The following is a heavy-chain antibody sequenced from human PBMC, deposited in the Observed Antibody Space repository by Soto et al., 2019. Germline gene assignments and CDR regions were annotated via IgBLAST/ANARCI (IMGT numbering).Heavy chain of an antibody. CDR2: ISAYNGNT. J-gene: IGHJ6*02. Sequence: QVQLVQSGAEVKKPGASVKVSCKASGYTFTSYGISWVRQAPGQGLEWMGWISAYNGNTNYAQKLQGRVTMTTDTYTSTAYMERRSLRSDDTAVYYWARDQAVFGGPYGMDVWGQGTTVTVSS. V-gene: IGHV1-18*04. CDR3: ARDQAVFGGPYGMDV. CDR1: GYTFTSYG. D-gene: IGHD3-3*01.